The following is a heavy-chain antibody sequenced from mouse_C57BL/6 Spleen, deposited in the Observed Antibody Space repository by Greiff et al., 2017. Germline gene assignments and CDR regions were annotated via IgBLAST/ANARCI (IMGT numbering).Heavy chain of an antibody. D-gene: IGHD2-5*01. CDR2: ISPGDGDT. V-gene: IGHV1-80*01. CDR3: ARDSNPYMDY. Sequence: VKLMESGAELVKPGASVKISCKASGYAFSSYWMNWVKQRPGKCLEEIGQISPGDGDTNYNGKFKGKATLTADKSSSTAYMQLSSLTSEDSAVYFCARDSNPYMDYWGQGTSVTVSS. CDR1: GYAFSSYW. J-gene: IGHJ4*01.